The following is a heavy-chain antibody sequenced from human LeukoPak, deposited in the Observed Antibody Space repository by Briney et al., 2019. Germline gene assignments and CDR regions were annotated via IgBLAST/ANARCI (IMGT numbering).Heavy chain of an antibody. CDR3: ARHRAYSSSSPFDY. D-gene: IGHD6-6*01. J-gene: IGHJ4*02. Sequence: SETLSLTCSVSGGSISSLYWSWIRQPPGKGLEWIGYIYYTGSTNYNPSLKSRVTMFVDMSKNQFSLRPSSVTAADTAVYYCARHRAYSSSSPFDYWGQGTLVTVSS. CDR2: IYYTGST. V-gene: IGHV4-59*08. CDR1: GGSISSLY.